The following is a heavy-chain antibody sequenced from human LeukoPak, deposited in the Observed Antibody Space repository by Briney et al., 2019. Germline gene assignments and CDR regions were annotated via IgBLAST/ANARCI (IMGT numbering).Heavy chain of an antibody. V-gene: IGHV1-2*02. J-gene: IGHJ5*02. D-gene: IGHD6-19*01. Sequence: GASVKVSCKTSGYTFTGYYIHWVRQAPGQGLEWMGWINPNSGDTNYAQKFQGRVSMTGDTSISTAYMELSRLRSDDTAVYYCARDLYSSGWWLGIDPWGQGTLVTVSS. CDR1: GYTFTGYY. CDR2: INPNSGDT. CDR3: ARDLYSSGWWLGIDP.